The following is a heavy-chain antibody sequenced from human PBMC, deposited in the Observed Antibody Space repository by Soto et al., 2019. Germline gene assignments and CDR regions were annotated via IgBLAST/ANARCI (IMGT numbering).Heavy chain of an antibody. CDR1: GGSISSGGYY. D-gene: IGHD2-15*01. CDR3: AREIVVVAATPGWHFDY. V-gene: IGHV4-31*03. CDR2: IYYSGST. Sequence: QVQLQESGPGLVKPSQTLSLTCTVSGGSISSGGYYWSWIRQHPGKGLEWIGYIYYSGSTYYNPSLKSRVTISVDTSKNQFSLKLSSVTAADTAVYYCAREIVVVAATPGWHFDYWGQGTLVTVSS. J-gene: IGHJ4*02.